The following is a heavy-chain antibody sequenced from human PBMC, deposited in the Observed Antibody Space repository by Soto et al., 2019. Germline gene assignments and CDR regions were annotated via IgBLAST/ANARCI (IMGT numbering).Heavy chain of an antibody. CDR2: INAGNGNT. Sequence: ASVKVSCKASGYTFTSYAMHWVRQAPGQRLEWMGWINAGNGNTKYSQKFQGRVTITRDTSASTAYMELSSLRSEDTAVYYCARDLTTVVTSLDYWGQGTLVTVSS. CDR1: GYTFTSYA. J-gene: IGHJ4*02. V-gene: IGHV1-3*01. CDR3: ARDLTTVVTSLDY. D-gene: IGHD4-17*01.